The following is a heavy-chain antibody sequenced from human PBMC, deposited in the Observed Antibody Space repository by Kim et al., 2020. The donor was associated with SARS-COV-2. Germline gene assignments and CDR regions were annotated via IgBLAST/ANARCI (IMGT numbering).Heavy chain of an antibody. CDR3: TTDEFKYYDILTGYYKVAFDI. Sequence: GGSLRLSCAASGFTFSNAWMSWVRQAPGKGLEWVGRIKSKTDGGTTDYAAPVKGRFTISRDDSKNTLYLQMNSLKTEDTAVYYCTTDEFKYYDILTGYYKVAFDIWGQGTMVTVSS. CDR2: IKSKTDGGTT. J-gene: IGHJ3*02. V-gene: IGHV3-15*01. CDR1: GFTFSNAW. D-gene: IGHD3-9*01.